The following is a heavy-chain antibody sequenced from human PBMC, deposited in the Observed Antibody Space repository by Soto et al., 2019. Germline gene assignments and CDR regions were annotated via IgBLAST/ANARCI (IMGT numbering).Heavy chain of an antibody. D-gene: IGHD5-12*01. CDR2: IFSSGTT. V-gene: IGHV4-4*07. Sequence: KTSETLSRTCTVSAGSINTFYSRLGRQPPRHALEWTGRIFSSGTTSFNPSRESRVAMSVDTSKNHFSLSLSSVSAADMAVYYCAREGSYSAYNFAHGIQLWSFDFWGQGALVTVSS. CDR3: AREGSYSAYNFAHGIQLWSFDF. CDR1: AGSINTFY. J-gene: IGHJ4*02.